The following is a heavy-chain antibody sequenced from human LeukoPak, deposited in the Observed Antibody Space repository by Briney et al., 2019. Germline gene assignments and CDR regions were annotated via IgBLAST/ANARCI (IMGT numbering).Heavy chain of an antibody. V-gene: IGHV3-23*01. J-gene: IGHJ6*03. CDR2: ISGSGGST. CDR1: GFTFSSYA. D-gene: IGHD6-19*01. Sequence: GGSLRLSCAASGFTFSSYAMSWVRQAPGKGLEWVSAISGSGGSTYYADSVKGRFTISRDNAKNSLYLQMNSLRAEDTAVYYCARDQEYSSGWLYYYYYYMDVWGKGTTVTVSS. CDR3: ARDQEYSSGWLYYYYYYMDV.